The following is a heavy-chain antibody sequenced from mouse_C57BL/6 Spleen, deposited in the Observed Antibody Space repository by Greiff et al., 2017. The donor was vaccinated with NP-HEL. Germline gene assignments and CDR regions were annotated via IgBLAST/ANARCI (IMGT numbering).Heavy chain of an antibody. D-gene: IGHD1-1*01. CDR2: FYPGSGSI. V-gene: IGHV1-62-2*01. CDR1: GYTFTEYT. CDR3: ARHEVKVYYGSSSYYFDY. J-gene: IGHJ2*01. Sequence: QVQLQQSGAELVKPGASVKLSCKASGYTFTEYTIHWVKQRSGQGLEWIGWFYPGSGSIKYNEKFKDKATLTADKSSSTVYMELSRLTSEDSAVYFCARHEVKVYYGSSSYYFDYWGQGTTLTVSS.